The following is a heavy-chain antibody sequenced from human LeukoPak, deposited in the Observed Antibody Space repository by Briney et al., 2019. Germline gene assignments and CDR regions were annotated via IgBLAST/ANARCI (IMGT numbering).Heavy chain of an antibody. CDR2: TYYRSKWHN. Sequence: SQTLSLTCAISGDSVSSNSAAWNWIRQSPSRGLEWLGRTYYRSKWHNDYAVSVKSRITINPDTSKNQFSLQLNSVTPEDTAVYYCAREPHSSSSGPYDAFDIWGQGTMVTVSS. CDR3: AREPHSSSSGPYDAFDI. J-gene: IGHJ3*02. CDR1: GDSVSSNSAA. D-gene: IGHD6-13*01. V-gene: IGHV6-1*01.